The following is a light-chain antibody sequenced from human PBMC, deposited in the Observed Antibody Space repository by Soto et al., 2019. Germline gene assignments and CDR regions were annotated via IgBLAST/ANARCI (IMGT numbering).Light chain of an antibody. CDR1: QDVSRY. Sequence: QLTQSPSSLSASVGDRVTITCRASQDVSRYLAWYQQKAGKAPKLLIYGASTLQSGVPSRFRGFGSGTEFTLTISSLQPEDVATYYCQKYNSAPPPFGGGTKVDIK. CDR3: QKYNSAPPP. CDR2: GAS. J-gene: IGKJ4*01. V-gene: IGKV1-9*01.